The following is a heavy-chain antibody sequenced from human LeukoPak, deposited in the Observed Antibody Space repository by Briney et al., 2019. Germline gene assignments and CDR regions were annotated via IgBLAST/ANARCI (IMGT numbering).Heavy chain of an antibody. Sequence: ASVKVSCKASGYTFTGYYMHWVRQAPGQGLEWMGWINPNSGGTNYAQKFQGRVTMTRDTSTSTVYMELSSLRPEDTAVYYCARDFSGWLQYGDYWGQGTLVTVSS. J-gene: IGHJ4*02. D-gene: IGHD5-24*01. V-gene: IGHV1-2*02. CDR1: GYTFTGYY. CDR2: INPNSGGT. CDR3: ARDFSGWLQYGDY.